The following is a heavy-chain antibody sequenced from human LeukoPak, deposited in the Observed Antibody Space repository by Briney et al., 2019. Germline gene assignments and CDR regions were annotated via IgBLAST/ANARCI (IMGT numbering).Heavy chain of an antibody. D-gene: IGHD1-26*01. J-gene: IGHJ6*03. V-gene: IGHV7-4-1*02. Sequence: ASVKVSCKASGYTFTSYGIHWVRQAPGQGLEWMGWINTNTGNPTYAQGFTGRFVFSLETSVSTSYLQISSLKAEDTAVYYCARGRGSSARLGYYYYYIDVWGKGTTVTVSS. CDR3: ARGRGSSARLGYYYYYIDV. CDR2: INTNTGNP. CDR1: GYTFTSYG.